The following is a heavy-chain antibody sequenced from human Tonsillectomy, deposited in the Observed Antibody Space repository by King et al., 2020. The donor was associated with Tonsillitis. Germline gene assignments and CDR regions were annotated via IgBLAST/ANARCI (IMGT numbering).Heavy chain of an antibody. J-gene: IGHJ3*02. V-gene: IGHV3-9*01. CDR1: GFTFDDYA. D-gene: IGHD3-16*01. CDR3: AKDTRGLYFQDAFDI. Sequence: VQLVESGGGLIQPGRSLRLSCAASGFTFDDYAMHWVRQAPGKGLEWVSGISWNSGNIGYADSVKGRFTISRDNAKNSLYLQMNSLRAEDTAFYYCAKDTRGLYFQDAFDIWGQGTRVTVSS. CDR2: ISWNSGNI.